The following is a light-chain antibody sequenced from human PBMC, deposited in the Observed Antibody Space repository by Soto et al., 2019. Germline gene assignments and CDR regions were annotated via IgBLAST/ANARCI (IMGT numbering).Light chain of an antibody. Sequence: DIPMTQSPSSLSASVGDRVTVTCRASQDIGNYLCWYQQRLGKAPKLLIYDASYLEAGVPSRFSGSGSGTDFTFTISSLKNEDFATYYCQQQDSLTLTFGGGTKVDIK. V-gene: IGKV1-33*01. CDR2: DAS. CDR1: QDIGNY. CDR3: QQQDSLTLT. J-gene: IGKJ4*01.